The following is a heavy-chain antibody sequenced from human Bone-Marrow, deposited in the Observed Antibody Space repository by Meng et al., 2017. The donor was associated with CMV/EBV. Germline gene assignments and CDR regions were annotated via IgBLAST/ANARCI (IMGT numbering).Heavy chain of an antibody. CDR1: GFTVSSNY. J-gene: IGHJ4*02. CDR3: ARDEYDSSGLFDY. V-gene: IGHV3-48*04. CDR2: ISSSSSTI. Sequence: GGSLRLSCAASGFTVSSNYMSWVRQAPGKGLEWVSYISSSSSTIYYADSVKGRFTISRDNAKNSLYLQMNSLRAEDTAVYYCARDEYDSSGLFDYWGQGTLVTVSS. D-gene: IGHD3-22*01.